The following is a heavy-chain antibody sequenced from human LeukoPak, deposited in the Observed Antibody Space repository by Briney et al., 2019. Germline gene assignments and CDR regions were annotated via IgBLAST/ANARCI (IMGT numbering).Heavy chain of an antibody. CDR3: ARCSGYGMDV. J-gene: IGHJ6*02. D-gene: IGHD3-10*02. CDR1: GFTFSSYA. Sequence: GRSLRLSCAASGFTFSSYAMHWVRHAPGKGREWVAVMSFDGTHIYYADSVKGRFTISRDNSKNTLYLQMNSLRAEDTAVYYCARCSGYGMDVWGQGTMVTVSS. CDR2: MSFDGTHI. V-gene: IGHV3-30-3*01.